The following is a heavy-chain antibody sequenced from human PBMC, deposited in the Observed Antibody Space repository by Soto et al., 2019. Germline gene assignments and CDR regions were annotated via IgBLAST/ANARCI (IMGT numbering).Heavy chain of an antibody. V-gene: IGHV1-18*01. D-gene: IGHD3-10*01. CDR3: ARVRQGVY. CDR2: ISAHNGNT. Sequence: QVHLVQSGAEVKKPGASVKVSCKGSGYAFTTYGITWVRQAPGQGLEWMGWISAHNGNTNYAQKLQGRVTVTRDTSTRSVYMELRSVRSDVTAVYDCARVRQGVYWGQGPLVTVSS. J-gene: IGHJ4*02. CDR1: GYAFTTYG.